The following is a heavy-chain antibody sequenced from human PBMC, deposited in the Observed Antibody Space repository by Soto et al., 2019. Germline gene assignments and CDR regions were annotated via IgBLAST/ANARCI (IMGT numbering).Heavy chain of an antibody. CDR2: ISGSGGST. Sequence: GGSLRLSCAASGFTFSSYAMSWVHQAPGKGLEWVSAISGSGGSTYYADSVKGRFTISRDNSKNTLYLQMNSLRAEDTAVYYCAKDRLGVGATSFDYWGQGTLVTVSS. CDR1: GFTFSSYA. D-gene: IGHD1-26*01. J-gene: IGHJ4*02. CDR3: AKDRLGVGATSFDY. V-gene: IGHV3-23*01.